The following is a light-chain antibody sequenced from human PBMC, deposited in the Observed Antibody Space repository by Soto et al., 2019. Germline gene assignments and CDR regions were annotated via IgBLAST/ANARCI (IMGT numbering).Light chain of an antibody. J-gene: IGKJ3*01. CDR3: QQYDNLPRT. CDR2: DAS. Sequence: DLQMTPSPSSLSASVGDRVTITCQASQDISNYLNWYQQKPGKAPKLLIYDASNLETGVPSRFSGSGSGTDFTFTISSLQPEDIATYYCQQYDNLPRTFGPGTKVDIK. CDR1: QDISNY. V-gene: IGKV1-33*01.